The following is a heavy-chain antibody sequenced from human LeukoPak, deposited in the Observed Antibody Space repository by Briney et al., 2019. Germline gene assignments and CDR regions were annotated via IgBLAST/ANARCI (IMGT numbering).Heavy chain of an antibody. Sequence: PSETLSLTCTVSGGSISGGDYYWSWIRQPPGKGLEWTGYIYYTGSTYYNPPLKSRVTISVDTSKNQFSLKLSSVTATDTAVYYCARGRGYCSSTSCYFYWFDPWGQGTLVTVSS. D-gene: IGHD2-2*03. V-gene: IGHV4-30-4*08. CDR2: IYYTGST. CDR1: GGSISGGDYY. J-gene: IGHJ5*02. CDR3: ARGRGYCSSTSCYFYWFDP.